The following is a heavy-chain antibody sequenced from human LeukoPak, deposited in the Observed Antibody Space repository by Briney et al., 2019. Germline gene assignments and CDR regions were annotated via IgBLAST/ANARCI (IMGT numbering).Heavy chain of an antibody. CDR3: ARPQLGYDSSGYYVFYFDY. CDR2: IYTSGST. Sequence: PSQTLSLTCTVSGGSISSGNYYWSWIRQPAGKGLEWIGRIYTSGSTNYNPSLKSRVTISVDTSKNQFSLKLSSVTAADTAVYYCARPQLGYDSSGYYVFYFDYWGQGTLVTVSS. CDR1: GGSISSGNYY. V-gene: IGHV4-61*02. D-gene: IGHD3-22*01. J-gene: IGHJ4*02.